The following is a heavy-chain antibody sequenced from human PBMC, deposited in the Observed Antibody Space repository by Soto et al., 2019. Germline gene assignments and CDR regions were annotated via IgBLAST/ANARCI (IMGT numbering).Heavy chain of an antibody. CDR1: GGSISSGGYY. CDR3: AREPLT. Sequence: QVQLQESGPGLVKPSQTLSLTCTVSGGSISSGGYYGKWIRQHPGKGLEWIGYIYYSGSTYYNPSIKSRVTISLDPSKNPFSLKLSSLTAADTSVYSGAREPLTWGQGTLVTVSS. V-gene: IGHV4-31*03. J-gene: IGHJ4*02. CDR2: IYYSGST.